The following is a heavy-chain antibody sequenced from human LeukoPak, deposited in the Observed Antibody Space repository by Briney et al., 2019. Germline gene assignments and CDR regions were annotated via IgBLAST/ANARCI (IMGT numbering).Heavy chain of an antibody. Sequence: SETLSLTCTVSGGSISSYYWSWIRQPPGKGLEWIGYIYYSGSTNYNPSLKSRVTISVDTSKNQFSLKLSSVTAADTAVYYCARGYGPGLPLYYWGQGTLVTVSS. V-gene: IGHV4-59*01. D-gene: IGHD3-16*01. J-gene: IGHJ4*02. CDR3: ARGYGPGLPLYY. CDR2: IYYSGST. CDR1: GGSISSYY.